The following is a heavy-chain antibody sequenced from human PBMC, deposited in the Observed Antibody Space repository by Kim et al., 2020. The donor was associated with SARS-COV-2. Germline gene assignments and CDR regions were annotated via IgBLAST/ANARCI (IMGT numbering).Heavy chain of an antibody. Sequence: SSGSTIYYADSGKGRFTISRDNAKNSLYLQMNSLRAEDTAVYYCARDHDYWGQGTLVTVSS. J-gene: IGHJ4*02. CDR3: ARDHDY. CDR2: SSGSTI. V-gene: IGHV3-48*03.